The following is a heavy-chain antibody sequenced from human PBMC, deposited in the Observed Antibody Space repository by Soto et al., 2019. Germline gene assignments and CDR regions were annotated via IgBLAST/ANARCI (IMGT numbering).Heavy chain of an antibody. Sequence: PSETLSLTCTVSGASISGYYWSWIRQPPGKGLEWIGHIYYSGTTNYNPSLKSRVTISVATSKNTLFLQMTNLRAEDTALYFCARAAAGGPFDYWGPGTQVTVSS. CDR1: GASISGYY. J-gene: IGHJ4*02. V-gene: IGHV4-59*12. CDR2: IYYSGTT. CDR3: ARAAAGGPFDY. D-gene: IGHD6-13*01.